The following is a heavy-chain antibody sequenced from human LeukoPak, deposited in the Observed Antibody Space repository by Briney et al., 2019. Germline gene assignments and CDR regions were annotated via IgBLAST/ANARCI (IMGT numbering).Heavy chain of an antibody. D-gene: IGHD2-2*01. CDR2: IYYSGST. Sequence: SETLSLTCTVSGGSISSGGSYWSWIRQHPGKGLEWIGYIYYSGSTYYNPSLKSRVTISVDTSKNQFSLKLSSVTAADTAVYYCARLDIVVVPAHVGWFDPWGQGTLVTVSS. J-gene: IGHJ5*02. CDR1: GGSISSGGSY. CDR3: ARLDIVVVPAHVGWFDP. V-gene: IGHV4-31*03.